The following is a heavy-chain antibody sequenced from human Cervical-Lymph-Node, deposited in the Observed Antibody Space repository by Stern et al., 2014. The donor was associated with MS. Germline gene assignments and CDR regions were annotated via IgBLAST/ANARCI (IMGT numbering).Heavy chain of an antibody. Sequence: VQLEESGAEVKKPGASVKVSCKASGYTFTRYYMHWVRQAPGHGLEWMGIINPRGGSTTYAQRFQGRVTMTRDTSTSTVYMELSSLRSEDTAVYYCARESVDNYAFDYWGQGTLVTVSS. J-gene: IGHJ4*02. D-gene: IGHD1-20*01. CDR2: INPRGGST. V-gene: IGHV1-46*01. CDR1: GYTFTRYY. CDR3: ARESVDNYAFDY.